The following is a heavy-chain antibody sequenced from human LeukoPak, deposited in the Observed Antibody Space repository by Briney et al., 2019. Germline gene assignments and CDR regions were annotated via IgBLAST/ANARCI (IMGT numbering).Heavy chain of an antibody. CDR3: AGSSWYGADDY. D-gene: IGHD6-13*01. J-gene: IGHJ4*02. V-gene: IGHV1-69*06. CDR1: GYTFTSYG. CDR2: IIPIFGTA. Sequence: ASVKVSCKASGYTFTSYGISWVRQAPGQGLEWMGGIIPIFGTANYAQKFQGRVTITADKSTSTAYMELSSLRSEDTAVYYCAGSSWYGADDYWGQGTLVTVSS.